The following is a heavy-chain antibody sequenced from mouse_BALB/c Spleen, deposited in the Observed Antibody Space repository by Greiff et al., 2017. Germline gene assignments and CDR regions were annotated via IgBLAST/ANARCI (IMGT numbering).Heavy chain of an antibody. Sequence: VKLMESGAELVRPGTSVKVSCKASGYAFTNYLIEWVKQRPGQGLEWIGVINPGSGGTNYNEKFKGKATLTADKSSSTAYMQLSSLTSDDSAVYFCARGNDYDDVPFDYWGQGTTLTVSS. D-gene: IGHD2-4*01. CDR2: INPGSGGT. V-gene: IGHV1-54*01. CDR1: GYAFTNYL. J-gene: IGHJ2*01. CDR3: ARGNDYDDVPFDY.